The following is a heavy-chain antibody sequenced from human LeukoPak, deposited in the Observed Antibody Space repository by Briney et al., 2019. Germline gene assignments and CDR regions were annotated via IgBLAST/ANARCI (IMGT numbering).Heavy chain of an antibody. CDR2: ISAGNGNT. V-gene: IGHV1-3*01. J-gene: IGHJ4*02. Sequence: ASVKVSCKASGYTFTRYAMHWVRQAPGQRLEWMGWISAGNGNTKYSQKFQGRVTITRDTSASTAYMELSSLRSEDTAVYYCARGVIFDYWGQGTLVTVSS. CDR3: ARGVIFDY. CDR1: GYTFTRYA.